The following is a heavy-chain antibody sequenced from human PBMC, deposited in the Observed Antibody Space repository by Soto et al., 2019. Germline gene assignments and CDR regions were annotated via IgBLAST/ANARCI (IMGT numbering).Heavy chain of an antibody. V-gene: IGHV1-69*13. J-gene: IGHJ6*02. CDR1: GGTFSSYA. CDR2: IIPIFGTA. CDR3: ARSWATPSSLYGMDV. Sequence: SVKVSCKASGGTFSSYAISWVRQAPGQGLEWMGGIIPIFGTANYAQKFQGRVTITADESTSTAYMELSSLRSEDTAVYYCARSWATPSSLYGMDVWGQGTTVTVSS. D-gene: IGHD6-13*01.